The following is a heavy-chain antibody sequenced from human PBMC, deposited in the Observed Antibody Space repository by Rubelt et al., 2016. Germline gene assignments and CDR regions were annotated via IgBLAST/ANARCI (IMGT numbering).Heavy chain of an antibody. CDR3: VRGSGSRAWLKDY. CDR1: GFTFDDYA. D-gene: IGHD3-9*01. V-gene: IGHV3-9*01. Sequence: VQLVESGGGLVQPGRSLRLSCAASGFTFDDYAMHWVRQGPGKGLEWVSGISWNSGRIRYADSVKGRFTISRDDAKNSLYLQMHSLSAEDSAVYYCVRGSGSRAWLKDYWGQGTLVTVSS. J-gene: IGHJ4*02. CDR2: ISWNSGRI.